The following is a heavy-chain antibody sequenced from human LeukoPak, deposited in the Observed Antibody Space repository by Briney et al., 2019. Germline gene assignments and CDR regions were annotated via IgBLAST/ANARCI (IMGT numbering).Heavy chain of an antibody. CDR3: AREADIVATIDY. J-gene: IGHJ4*02. CDR1: GYTFTSYA. CDR2: INPNSGGT. Sequence: ASVKVSCKASGYTFTSYAMNWVRQAPGQGLEWMGWINPNSGGTNYAQKFQGRVTMTRDTSISTAYMELSRLRSDDTAVYYCAREADIVATIDYWGQGTLVTVSS. V-gene: IGHV1-2*02. D-gene: IGHD5-12*01.